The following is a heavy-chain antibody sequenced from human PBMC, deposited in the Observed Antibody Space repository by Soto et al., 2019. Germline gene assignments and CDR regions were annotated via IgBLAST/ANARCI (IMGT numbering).Heavy chain of an antibody. CDR1: GYSFPKYY. J-gene: IGHJ6*02. Sequence: GESLKISCKGSGYSFPKYYIGWVRQMPGKDLEWMAIIYPDDSDTRYSPSFQGQVTISADKSISTAYPQWSSLKASDTAMYYCARQRATAVAETYYFYTMDVWGPGTAVTVSS. D-gene: IGHD6-19*01. CDR2: IYPDDSDT. V-gene: IGHV5-51*01. CDR3: ARQRATAVAETYYFYTMDV.